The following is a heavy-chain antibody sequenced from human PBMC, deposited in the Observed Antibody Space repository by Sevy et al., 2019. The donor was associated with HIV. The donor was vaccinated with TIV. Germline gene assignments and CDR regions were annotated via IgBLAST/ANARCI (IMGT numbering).Heavy chain of an antibody. CDR3: ARELGVAGPEEFDY. D-gene: IGHD6-19*01. Sequence: GVSLRLSCVASGFTFSFYTMHWVRQAPGKGLEWVAAVSYDGRNKYYADSVKGRFAISRDNSNNTQFLQMNTLRGDDTAVYYCARELGVAGPEEFDYWGQGTLVTVSS. J-gene: IGHJ4*02. CDR1: GFTFSFYT. CDR2: VSYDGRNK. V-gene: IGHV3-30*09.